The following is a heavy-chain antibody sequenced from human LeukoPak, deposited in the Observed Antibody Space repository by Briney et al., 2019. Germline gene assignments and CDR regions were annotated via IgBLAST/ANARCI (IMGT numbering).Heavy chain of an antibody. V-gene: IGHV3-21*01. J-gene: IGHJ4*02. CDR1: GFTFSSYA. D-gene: IGHD3-22*01. CDR3: ARGGHAYYDSSGYRYYFDY. CDR2: ITSSSSYI. Sequence: GGSLRLSCAASGFTFSSYAMSWVRQAPGKGLEGVSSITSSSSYIYYADSVKGRFTFSRDNAKNSLYLQMNSLRAEDTAVYYCARGGHAYYDSSGYRYYFDYWGQGTLVTVSS.